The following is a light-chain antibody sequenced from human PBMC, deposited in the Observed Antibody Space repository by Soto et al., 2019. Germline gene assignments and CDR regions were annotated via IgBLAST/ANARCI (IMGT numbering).Light chain of an antibody. Sequence: EIVLTQSPAALSVSPGERATLSCRASENINSKLGWYQQKPGQAPRLLVIGASTRATDIPARFSGSGSGTEFTLTISSLQSKDSGIYYCQQYKSWFPISFGQGTRLEIK. CDR1: ENINSK. J-gene: IGKJ5*01. V-gene: IGKV3-15*01. CDR2: GAS. CDR3: QQYKSWFPIS.